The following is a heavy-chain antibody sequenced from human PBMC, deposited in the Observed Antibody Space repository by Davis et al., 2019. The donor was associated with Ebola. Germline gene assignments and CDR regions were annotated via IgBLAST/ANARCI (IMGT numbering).Heavy chain of an antibody. CDR1: GYTFTSYG. D-gene: IGHD2-21*01. CDR2: ISAYNGNT. V-gene: IGHV1-18*01. Sequence: ASVKVSCKASGYTFTSYGISWVRQAPGQGLEWMGWISAYNGNTNYAQKLQGRVTMTTDTSTSTAYMELSSLRSEDTAVYYCAREGAVVVIASLDYWGQGTLVTVSS. CDR3: AREGAVVVIASLDY. J-gene: IGHJ4*02.